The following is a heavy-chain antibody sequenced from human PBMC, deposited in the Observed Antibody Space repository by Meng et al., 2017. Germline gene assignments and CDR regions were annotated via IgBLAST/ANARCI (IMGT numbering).Heavy chain of an antibody. CDR3: ARDEDISAAGKLFGDY. D-gene: IGHD6-25*01. J-gene: IGHJ4*02. CDR1: GYKFPSYY. V-gene: IGHV1-2*06. Sequence: SLSEAHKPGASMKVSCHPSGYKFPSYYIPWVRRAHGQVLEWMGLINPKSGDTHYAQKFQARVTMTGDTSISTAYMELSGLRSDDTAMYYCARDEDISAAGKLFGDYWGQGTLVTVSS. CDR2: INPKSGDT.